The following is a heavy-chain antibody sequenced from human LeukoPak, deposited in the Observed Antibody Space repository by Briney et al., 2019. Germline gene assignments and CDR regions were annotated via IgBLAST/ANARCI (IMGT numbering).Heavy chain of an antibody. J-gene: IGHJ4*02. CDR1: GFTFSSYA. D-gene: IGHD6-13*01. Sequence: GRSLRLSCAASGFTFSSYAMHWVRQAPGKGLEWVAVIWYDGSNKYYADSVKGRFTISRDNSKNTLYLQMNSLRAEDTAVYYCARDAVYSSSWQYYWGQGTLVTVSS. CDR3: ARDAVYSSSWQYY. CDR2: IWYDGSNK. V-gene: IGHV3-33*08.